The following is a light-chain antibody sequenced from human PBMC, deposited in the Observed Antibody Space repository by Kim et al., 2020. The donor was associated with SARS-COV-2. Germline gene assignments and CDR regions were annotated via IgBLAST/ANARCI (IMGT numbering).Light chain of an antibody. CDR1: SSDVGGYNY. J-gene: IGLJ3*02. Sequence: QSALTQPRSVSGSPGQSVNISCTGTSSDVGGYNYVSWYQQHPGKAPKLMIYDVTKRPSGVPDRFSGSKSGNTASLTISGLQVEDESDYYCCSYVHTDTWVFGGGTQLTVL. V-gene: IGLV2-11*01. CDR3: CSYVHTDTWV. CDR2: DVT.